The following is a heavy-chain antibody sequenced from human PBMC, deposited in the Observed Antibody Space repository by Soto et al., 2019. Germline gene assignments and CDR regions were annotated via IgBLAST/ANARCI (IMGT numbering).Heavy chain of an antibody. V-gene: IGHV1-69*12. D-gene: IGHD1-1*01. CDR2: IIPIFGTA. J-gene: IGHJ4*02. Sequence: QVQLVQSGAEVKKPGSSVKVSCKASGGTFSSYAISWVRQAPGQGLEWMGGIIPIFGTANYAQKFQGRVMIHADXSTSTAYMELSSLRSEDTAVYYCARDGDGYNLFDYWGQGTLVTVSS. CDR1: GGTFSSYA. CDR3: ARDGDGYNLFDY.